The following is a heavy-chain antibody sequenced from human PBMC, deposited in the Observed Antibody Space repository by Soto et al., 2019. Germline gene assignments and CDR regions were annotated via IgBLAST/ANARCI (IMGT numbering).Heavy chain of an antibody. CDR1: GGIFSSNT. Sequence: QVYLVQSGAEVKKPGSSVKISCKASGGIFSSNTINWVRQAAGKGLEWMGGIIPLFGTANYAEKFQGRVTITTDKSTKTEYMELTSLGSEDTAVYYCASQAACGGDCYAFDSWGKGTLVTVSS. J-gene: IGHJ4*02. V-gene: IGHV1-69*06. CDR3: ASQAACGGDCYAFDS. D-gene: IGHD2-21*02. CDR2: IIPLFGTA.